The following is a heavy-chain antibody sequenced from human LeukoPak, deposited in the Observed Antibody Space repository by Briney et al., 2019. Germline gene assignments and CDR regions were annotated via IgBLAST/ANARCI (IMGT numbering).Heavy chain of an antibody. Sequence: SVKVSCKASGGTFSSYAISWVRQAPGQGLEWMGGIIPIFGTANYAQKFQGRVTITADESTSTAYMELSSLRSEDTAVYYCARMRKAGTTHFDYWGQGTLVTVSS. CDR1: GGTFSSYA. D-gene: IGHD1-7*01. V-gene: IGHV1-69*13. CDR2: IIPIFGTA. J-gene: IGHJ4*02. CDR3: ARMRKAGTTHFDY.